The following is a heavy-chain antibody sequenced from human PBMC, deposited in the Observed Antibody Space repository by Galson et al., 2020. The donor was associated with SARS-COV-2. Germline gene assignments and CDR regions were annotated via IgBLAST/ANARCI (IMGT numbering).Heavy chain of an antibody. D-gene: IGHD6-19*01. CDR1: GFTFSSYA. J-gene: IGHJ4*02. Sequence: GESLKISCAASGFTFSSYAMSWVRQAPGKGLEWVSAISGSGGSTYYADSVKGRFTISRDNSKNTLDLQMNSLRAEDTAVYYCGKRYSSGWFDYWGQGTLVTVSS. V-gene: IGHV3-23*01. CDR3: GKRYSSGWFDY. CDR2: ISGSGGST.